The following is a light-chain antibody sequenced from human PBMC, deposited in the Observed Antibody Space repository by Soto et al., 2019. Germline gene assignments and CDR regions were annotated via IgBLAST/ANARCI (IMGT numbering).Light chain of an antibody. CDR2: EVS. V-gene: IGLV2-14*01. CDR3: SSYTSSSTLV. J-gene: IGLJ1*01. Sequence: QSVLTQLASVSGSPGQSITISCTGTSSDVGGYNYVSWYQQHPGKAPKLMIYEVSNRPSGVSNRFSGSKSGNTASLTTSGLQAEDEADYYCSSYTSSSTLVFGTGTKVTVL. CDR1: SSDVGGYNY.